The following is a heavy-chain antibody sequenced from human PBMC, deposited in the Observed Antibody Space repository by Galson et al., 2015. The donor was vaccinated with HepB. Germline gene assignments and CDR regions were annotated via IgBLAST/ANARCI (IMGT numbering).Heavy chain of an antibody. V-gene: IGHV3-21*01. J-gene: IGHJ4*02. Sequence: SLRLSCAASGFTFSSYSINWVRQAPGKGLEWVSSISSSSSYIYYADSVKGRFTISRDNAKNSLYLQMNSLRAEDTAVYYCARDRRIVGATFDYWGQGTLVTVSS. CDR3: ARDRRIVGATFDY. CDR2: ISSSSSYI. D-gene: IGHD1-26*01. CDR1: GFTFSSYS.